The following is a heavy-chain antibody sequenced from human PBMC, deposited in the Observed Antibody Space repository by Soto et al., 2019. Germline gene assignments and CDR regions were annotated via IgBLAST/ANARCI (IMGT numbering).Heavy chain of an antibody. CDR1: GGTFSSYT. D-gene: IGHD6-13*01. CDR3: ARDIAAAGNSHFDY. V-gene: IGHV1-69*08. Sequence: QVQLVQSGAEVKKPGSSVKVSCKASGGTFSSYTISWVRQAPGQGLEWMGRIIPILGIANYAQKFQGRVTITAEKSTSTAYMELSSLRSEDTAVYYCARDIAAAGNSHFDYWGQGTLVTVSS. J-gene: IGHJ4*02. CDR2: IIPILGIA.